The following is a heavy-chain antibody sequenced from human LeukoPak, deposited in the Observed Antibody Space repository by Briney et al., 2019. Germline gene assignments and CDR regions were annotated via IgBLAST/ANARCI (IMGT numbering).Heavy chain of an antibody. CDR3: ARDRVPERYYGSGSSPIGYYYGMDV. J-gene: IGHJ6*02. D-gene: IGHD3-10*01. CDR1: GFTFGSYA. CDR2: ISYDGSNK. Sequence: HPGGSLRLSCAASGFTFGSYAMHWVRQAPGKGLKWVAVISYDGSNKYYADSVKGRFTISRDNSKNMLYLQMNSLRAEDTAVYYCARDRVPERYYGSGSSPIGYYYGMDVWGQGTTVTVSS. V-gene: IGHV3-30-3*01.